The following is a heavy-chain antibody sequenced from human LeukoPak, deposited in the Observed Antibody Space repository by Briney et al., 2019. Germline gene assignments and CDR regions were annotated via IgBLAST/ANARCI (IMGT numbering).Heavy chain of an antibody. D-gene: IGHD3-22*01. Sequence: SETLSLTCSVYGVSFSGYYWSWIRQPPGKGLEGSGEINHGGSTNYNPSLKSRVTISVDTSKNQFSMKLSSVTAANTAVYCGAXDXAHGSNYWGQGTLV. CDR2: INHGGST. J-gene: IGHJ4*02. V-gene: IGHV4-34*01. CDR3: AXDXAHGSNY. CDR1: GVSFSGYY.